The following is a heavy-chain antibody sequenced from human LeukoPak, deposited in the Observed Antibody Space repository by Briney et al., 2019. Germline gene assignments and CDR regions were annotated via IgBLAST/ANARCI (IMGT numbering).Heavy chain of an antibody. CDR1: GGTFSSYA. Sequence: ASVKVSCKASGGTFSSYAISWVRQAPGQGLEWIGIINPSGGSASYAQKFQGRVTMTRDMSTSTVYMELSSLRSEDTAVYYCARAKGYTNWFDPWGQGTLVTVSS. CDR3: ARAKGYTNWFDP. J-gene: IGHJ5*02. CDR2: INPSGGSA. D-gene: IGHD2-2*02. V-gene: IGHV1-46*01.